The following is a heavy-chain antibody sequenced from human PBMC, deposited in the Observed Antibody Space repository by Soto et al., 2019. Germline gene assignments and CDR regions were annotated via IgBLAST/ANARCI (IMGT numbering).Heavy chain of an antibody. V-gene: IGHV4-61*01. CDR1: GGSVSSGSYY. Sequence: PSETLSLTCTVSGGSVSSGSYYWSWIRQPPGKGLEWIGYIYYSGSTNYNPSLKSRVTISVDTSKNQFSLKLSSVTAADTAVYYCARDRGEWELLGLLAYWGQGTLVTVSS. J-gene: IGHJ4*02. CDR3: ARDRGEWELLGLLAY. D-gene: IGHD1-26*01. CDR2: IYYSGST.